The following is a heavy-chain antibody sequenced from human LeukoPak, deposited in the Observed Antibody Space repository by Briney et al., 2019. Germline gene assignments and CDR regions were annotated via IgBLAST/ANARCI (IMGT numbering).Heavy chain of an antibody. CDR3: ASAPVAGMEAG. Sequence: GGSLRLSCAASGFTFSNYAMSWVRQAPGKGLEWVSAITGSGGGTYYADSVKGRFTISRDNAKNSLYLQMNSLRAEDTAVYYCASAPVAGMEAGWGQGTLVTVSS. V-gene: IGHV3-23*01. D-gene: IGHD6-19*01. J-gene: IGHJ4*02. CDR2: ITGSGGGT. CDR1: GFTFSNYA.